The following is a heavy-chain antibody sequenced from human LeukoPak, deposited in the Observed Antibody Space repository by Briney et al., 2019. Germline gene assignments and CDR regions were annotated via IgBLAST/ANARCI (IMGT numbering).Heavy chain of an antibody. D-gene: IGHD3-22*01. CDR3: ARSTDYYDSSGYSRWFDP. J-gene: IGHJ5*02. V-gene: IGHV4-30-2*02. CDR2: IYHSGST. CDR1: GGSISSGGYS. Sequence: SETLSLTCAVSGGSISSGGYSWSWIRQPPGKGLEWIGYIYHSGSTYYNPSLKSRVTISVDRSKNQFSLKLSSVTAADTAVYYCARSTDYYDSSGYSRWFDPWGQGTLVTVSS.